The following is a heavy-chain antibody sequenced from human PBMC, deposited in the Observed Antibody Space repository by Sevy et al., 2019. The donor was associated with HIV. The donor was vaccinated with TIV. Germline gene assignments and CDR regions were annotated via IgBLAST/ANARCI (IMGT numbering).Heavy chain of an antibody. CDR3: AKEYSYGYYFDY. CDR2: LRYDGSNK. J-gene: IGHJ4*02. Sequence: GGSLRLSCAASGFTFSSYGMHWVRQAPGKGLEWVAFLRYDGSNKNYADSVKGRFTISRDNSKNTLYLQMNSLRAEDTAVYYCAKEYSYGYYFDYWGQGTLVTVSS. CDR1: GFTFSSYG. V-gene: IGHV3-30*02. D-gene: IGHD5-18*01.